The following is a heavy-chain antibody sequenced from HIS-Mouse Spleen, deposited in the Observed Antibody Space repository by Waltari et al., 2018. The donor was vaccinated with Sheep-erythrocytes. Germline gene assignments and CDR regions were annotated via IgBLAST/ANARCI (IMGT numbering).Heavy chain of an antibody. Sequence: EVQLVESGGGLVKPGGSLRLSGAASGFTFRSKSMNWVRQAPGKGLEWVSSISSSSSYIYYADSVKGRFTISRDNAKNSLYLQMNSLRAEDTAVYYCARVAAVTTYYFDYWGQGTLVTVSS. V-gene: IGHV3-21*01. J-gene: IGHJ4*02. CDR3: ARVAAVTTYYFDY. CDR2: ISSSSSYI. D-gene: IGHD4-17*01. CDR1: GFTFRSKS.